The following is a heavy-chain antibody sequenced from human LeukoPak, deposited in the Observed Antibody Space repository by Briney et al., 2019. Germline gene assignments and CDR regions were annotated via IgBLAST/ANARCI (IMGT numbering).Heavy chain of an antibody. V-gene: IGHV3-7*03. Sequence: GGSLRLSCAASGFTFTSFWMSWVRQAPGKGLEWVANIKEDGSEKYYVDSVMGRFTNSRDNAKNSQYLEMNSLRAEDTAVYYCAKDQGIQLWSEGPYGMDVWGQGTTVTVSS. D-gene: IGHD5-18*01. J-gene: IGHJ6*02. CDR2: IKEDGSEK. CDR3: AKDQGIQLWSEGPYGMDV. CDR1: GFTFTSFW.